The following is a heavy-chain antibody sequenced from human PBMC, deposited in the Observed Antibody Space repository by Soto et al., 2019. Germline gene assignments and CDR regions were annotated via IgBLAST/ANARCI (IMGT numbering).Heavy chain of an antibody. Sequence: GGSLRLSCAASGFTFRSYSMNWVRQAPGKGLEWVSSISSSSSYIYYADSVKARFTISRDNAKNSLYLQMNSLRAEDTAVYYCARVSSHYYYGMDVWGQGTTVTVSS. V-gene: IGHV3-21*01. CDR3: ARVSSHYYYGMDV. CDR2: ISSSSSYI. J-gene: IGHJ6*02. D-gene: IGHD2-2*01. CDR1: GFTFRSYS.